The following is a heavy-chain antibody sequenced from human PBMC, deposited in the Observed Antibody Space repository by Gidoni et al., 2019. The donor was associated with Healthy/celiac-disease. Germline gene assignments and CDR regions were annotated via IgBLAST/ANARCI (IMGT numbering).Heavy chain of an antibody. CDR3: AKIAAAAGAYYYYGMDV. Sequence: EVQLVQSGAEVKTPGESLRIFCKGSGYSFTSHWISWVRQMPGKGLEWMGRIDPSDSYTNYSPFFQGHVTISADKSISTAYLQWSSLKASDTAMYYCAKIAAAAGAYYYYGMDVWGQGTTVTVSS. J-gene: IGHJ6*02. CDR1: GYSFTSHW. CDR2: IDPSDSYT. D-gene: IGHD6-13*01. V-gene: IGHV5-10-1*03.